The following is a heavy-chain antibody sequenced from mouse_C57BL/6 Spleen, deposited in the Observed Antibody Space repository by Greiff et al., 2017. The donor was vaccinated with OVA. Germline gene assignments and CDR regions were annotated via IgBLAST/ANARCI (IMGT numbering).Heavy chain of an antibody. J-gene: IGHJ4*01. D-gene: IGHD2-2*01. V-gene: IGHV1-53*01. CDR2: INPSNGGT. Sequence: QVQLQQPGTELVKPGASVKLSCKASGYTFTSYWMHWVKQRPGQGLEWIGNINPSNGGTNYNEKFKSKATLTVDKSYSTAYMQLSSLTSEDSAVYDCARDGGLRGAMDYWGQGTSVTVSS. CDR3: ARDGGLRGAMDY. CDR1: GYTFTSYW.